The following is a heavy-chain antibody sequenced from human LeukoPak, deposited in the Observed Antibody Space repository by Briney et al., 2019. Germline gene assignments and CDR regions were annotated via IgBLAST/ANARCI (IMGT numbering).Heavy chain of an antibody. Sequence: SETLSLTCTVSGDSISNYYWSRIRQSAGKGLEWIGRIHSSGSTNYNPSLKSRLTMSVDTSKNQYSLKLTSVTAADTAVYFCARAPYQTGRFDYWGQGTLVTVSS. CDR1: GDSISNYY. V-gene: IGHV4-4*07. J-gene: IGHJ4*02. CDR3: ARAPYQTGRFDY. CDR2: IHSSGST. D-gene: IGHD7-27*01.